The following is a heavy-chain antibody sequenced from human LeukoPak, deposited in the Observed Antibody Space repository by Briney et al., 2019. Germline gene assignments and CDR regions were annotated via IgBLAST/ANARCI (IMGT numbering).Heavy chain of an antibody. CDR2: ISGYNGNT. Sequence: ASVKVSCMASGYTLTSYGISWVRQAPGQGLEWMGWISGYNGNTNYAQKLQGRVTMTTDTSTSTAYMELRSLRSDDTAVYYCARDESGSGFDYWGQGTLVTVSS. CDR3: ARDESGSGFDY. D-gene: IGHD3-10*01. CDR1: GYTLTSYG. J-gene: IGHJ4*02. V-gene: IGHV1-18*01.